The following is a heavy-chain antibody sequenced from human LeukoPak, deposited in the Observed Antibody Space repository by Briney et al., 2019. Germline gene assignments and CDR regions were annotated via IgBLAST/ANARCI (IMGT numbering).Heavy chain of an antibody. J-gene: IGHJ4*02. V-gene: IGHV3-21*04. D-gene: IGHD3-22*01. Sequence: PGGSLRLSCAASGFTFSSYSMNWVRQAPGKGLEWVSSISSSSSYIYYADSVKGRFTISRDNAKNSLYLQMNSLRAEDTAVYYCARGPPWYYYDSSGYPDYWGQGTLVTVSS. CDR3: ARGPPWYYYDSSGYPDY. CDR2: ISSSSSYI. CDR1: GFTFSSYS.